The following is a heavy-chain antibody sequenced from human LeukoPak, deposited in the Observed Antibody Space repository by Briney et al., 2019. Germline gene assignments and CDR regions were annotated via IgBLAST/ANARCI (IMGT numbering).Heavy chain of an antibody. CDR3: AKDPSADYYDSSGSDY. J-gene: IGHJ4*02. Sequence: GGSLRLSCAASGFTFSSYGMHWVRQAPGKGLEWVAFIRYDGSNKYYADSVKGRFTISRDNSKNTLYLQMNSLRAEDTAVYYCAKDPSADYYDSSGSDYWGQGTLVTVSS. CDR1: GFTFSSYG. D-gene: IGHD3-22*01. CDR2: IRYDGSNK. V-gene: IGHV3-30*02.